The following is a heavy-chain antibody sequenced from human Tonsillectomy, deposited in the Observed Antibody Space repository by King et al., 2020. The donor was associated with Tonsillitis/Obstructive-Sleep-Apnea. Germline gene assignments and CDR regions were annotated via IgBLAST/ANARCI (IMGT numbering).Heavy chain of an antibody. V-gene: IGHV3-53*01. Sequence: VQLVESGGGLIQPGGSLRLSCGASGFSFSNNYMSWVRQAPGKGLEWVSVIYNGGRGHHYADSVRGRVTVSTDNSKNKVFLQMNSLRAEDTAVYYCARSEGPFDVLDVWGQGTLVTVSA. D-gene: IGHD1-14*01. CDR2: IYNGGRG. CDR1: GFSFSNNY. J-gene: IGHJ3*01. CDR3: ARSEGPFDVLDV.